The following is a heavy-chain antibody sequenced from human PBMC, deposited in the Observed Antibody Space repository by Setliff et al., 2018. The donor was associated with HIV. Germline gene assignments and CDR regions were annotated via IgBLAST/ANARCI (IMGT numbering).Heavy chain of an antibody. J-gene: IGHJ3*01. V-gene: IGHV4-59*11. Sequence: SETLSLTCPQESLRDPINSHYWSWIRQPPGEGLEWIGHISYNEYTNYNPSLKSRVTISLDTSKKHFSLDLYSVTAADTAVYYCARDHNSGTLHAFDLWGQGTKVTVSS. D-gene: IGHD1-26*01. CDR2: ISYNEYT. CDR3: ARDHNSGTLHAFDL. CDR1: DPINSHY.